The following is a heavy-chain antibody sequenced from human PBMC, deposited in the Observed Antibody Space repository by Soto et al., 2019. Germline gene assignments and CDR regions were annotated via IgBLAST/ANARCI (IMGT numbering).Heavy chain of an antibody. CDR2: IDWDDRK. CDR1: GFSLTTSRMC. D-gene: IGHD2-21*01. CDR3: SRIQIPSAPYY. Sequence: SGPTLVNPTQTLTLTCTFSGFSLTTSRMCVTWIRQPPGKALEWLARIDWDDRKYYTTSLKTRLTISKDTTKNQVVLTMTNMDPVDTATYYCSRIQIPSAPYYWGQGDLVTCSS. J-gene: IGHJ4*02. V-gene: IGHV2-70*11.